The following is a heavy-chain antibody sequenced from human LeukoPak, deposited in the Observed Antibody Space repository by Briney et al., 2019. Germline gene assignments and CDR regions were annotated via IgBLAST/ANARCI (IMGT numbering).Heavy chain of an antibody. J-gene: IGHJ4*02. D-gene: IGHD2-8*01. CDR3: PRGPSQMGFDY. Sequence: GGSLRLSCTTSGFTFGDYAMSWVRQAPGKGLEWVGFIRSKAYGGTTEYAASVKGRFTISRDVSKSIAYLQMNSLKTEDTAVYYCPRGPSQMGFDYWGQGTLVTVSS. CDR2: IRSKAYGGTT. V-gene: IGHV3-49*04. CDR1: GFTFGDYA.